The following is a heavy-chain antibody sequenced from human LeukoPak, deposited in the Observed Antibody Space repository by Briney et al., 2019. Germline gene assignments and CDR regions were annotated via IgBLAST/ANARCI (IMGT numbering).Heavy chain of an antibody. CDR1: GYTFTGYY. CDR2: INPNSGGT. CDR3: AREYSSGWYHFADY. D-gene: IGHD6-19*01. J-gene: IGHJ4*02. Sequence: ASVKVSCKASGYTFTGYYMHWVRQAPGQGLEWMGRINPNSGGTNYAQKFQGRVTMTRDTSISTAYMELSKLRSDDTAVYYCAREYSSGWYHFADYWGQGTLVTVSS. V-gene: IGHV1-2*06.